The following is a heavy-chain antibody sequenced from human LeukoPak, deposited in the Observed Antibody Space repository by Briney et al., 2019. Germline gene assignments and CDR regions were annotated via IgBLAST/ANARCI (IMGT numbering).Heavy chain of an antibody. Sequence: GSSVKVSCKASGGTFSSYAISWVRQAPGQGLEWMGWISAYNGNTNYAQKLQGRVTMTTDTSTSTAYMELRSLRSDDTAVYYCARDRWYNWNYEHGPDYWGQGTLVTVSS. J-gene: IGHJ4*02. CDR1: GGTFSSYA. CDR3: ARDRWYNWNYEHGPDY. CDR2: ISAYNGNT. V-gene: IGHV1-18*01. D-gene: IGHD1-7*01.